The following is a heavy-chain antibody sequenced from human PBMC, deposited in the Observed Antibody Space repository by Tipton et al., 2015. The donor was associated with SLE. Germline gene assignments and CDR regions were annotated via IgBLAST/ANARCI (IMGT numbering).Heavy chain of an antibody. J-gene: IGHJ6*02. V-gene: IGHV3-74*01. CDR1: EFTFSSSW. D-gene: IGHD2-8*01. CDR2: INNDGRST. CDR3: ASELTPLYGMDV. Sequence: SLRLSCAASEFTFSSSWMHWVRQVPGKGLVWVSRINNDGRSTLYADSVKGRFTISRDNSKNTLFLQMNSLRVEDTAVYYCASELTPLYGMDVWGQGTTVTVSS.